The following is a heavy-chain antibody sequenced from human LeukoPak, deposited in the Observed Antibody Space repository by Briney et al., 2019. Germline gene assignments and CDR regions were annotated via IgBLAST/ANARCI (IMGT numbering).Heavy chain of an antibody. V-gene: IGHV3-30*04. J-gene: IGHJ4*02. CDR2: ISYDGSNK. CDR1: GFTFSSYA. Sequence: GRSLRLSCAASGFTFSSYAMHWVRQAPGKGLEWVAVISYDGSNKYYADSVKGRFTISRDNSKNTLYLQMNSLRAEDTAVYYCAKDPTSQWLVLVGAWYFDYWGQGTLVTVSS. CDR3: AKDPTSQWLVLVGAWYFDY. D-gene: IGHD6-19*01.